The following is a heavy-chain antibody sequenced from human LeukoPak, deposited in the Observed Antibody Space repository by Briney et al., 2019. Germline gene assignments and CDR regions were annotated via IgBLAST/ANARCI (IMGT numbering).Heavy chain of an antibody. V-gene: IGHV1-24*01. D-gene: IGHD3-3*01. Sequence: ASVKVSCKVSGYTLTELSMHWVRQAPGEGLEWMGGFDPEDGETIYAQKFQGRVTMTEDTSTDTAYMELSSLRSEDTAVYYCARGYDFWSGKGVWGQGTLVTVSS. CDR3: ARGYDFWSGKGV. CDR1: GYTLTELS. J-gene: IGHJ4*02. CDR2: FDPEDGET.